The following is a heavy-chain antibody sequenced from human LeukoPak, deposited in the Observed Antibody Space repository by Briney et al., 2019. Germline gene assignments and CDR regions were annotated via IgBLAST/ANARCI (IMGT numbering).Heavy chain of an antibody. J-gene: IGHJ4*02. V-gene: IGHV1-69*05. CDR3: ARTAIFGVVIAYFDY. CDR2: IIPIFGTA. Sequence: SVKVSCKASGGTFSSYAISWVRQAPGQGLEWMGGIIPIFGTANYAQKFQGRVTNTTDESTSTAYMELSSLRSEDTAVYYCARTAIFGVVIAYFDYWGQGTLVTVSS. D-gene: IGHD3-3*01. CDR1: GGTFSSYA.